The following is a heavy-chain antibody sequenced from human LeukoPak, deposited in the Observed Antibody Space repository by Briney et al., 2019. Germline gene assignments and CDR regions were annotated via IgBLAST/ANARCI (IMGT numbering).Heavy chain of an antibody. CDR1: GGSISTSSYY. J-gene: IGHJ5*02. CDR3: ARNRIAATQNNWFDP. D-gene: IGHD2-15*01. CDR2: IFYSGST. Sequence: SETLSLTCTVSGGSISTSSYYWGWVRQPPGKGLEWIGNIFYSGSTYCNPSLKSRVTISVDTSKNQFSLKLSSVTAADTAVYYCARNRIAATQNNWFDPWGQGTLVTVSS. V-gene: IGHV4-39*07.